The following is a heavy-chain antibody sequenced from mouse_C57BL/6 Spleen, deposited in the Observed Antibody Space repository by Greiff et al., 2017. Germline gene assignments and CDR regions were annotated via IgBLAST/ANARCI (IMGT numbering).Heavy chain of an antibody. Sequence: VQLQQPGAELVRPGTSVKLSCKASGYTFTSYWMHWVKQRPGQGLEWIGVIDPSDSYTNYNQKFKGKATLTVDTSSSTAYMQLSSLTSEDSAVYYCARYGNYHVFDYWGQGTTLTVSS. V-gene: IGHV1-59*01. D-gene: IGHD2-1*01. CDR1: GYTFTSYW. CDR3: ARYGNYHVFDY. J-gene: IGHJ2*01. CDR2: IDPSDSYT.